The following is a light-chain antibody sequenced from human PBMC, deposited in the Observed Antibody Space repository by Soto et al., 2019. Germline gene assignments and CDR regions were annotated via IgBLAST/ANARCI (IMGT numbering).Light chain of an antibody. CDR2: STS. Sequence: IQMTQSPSTLSASVGDTVTVTCRASQSVSGWLAWYQQKPGEAPKLLIYSTSTLQSGVPSRFSGSASGTEFTLTISSLQTEDFATYYCQQLNTYLITFGQGTRLEIK. J-gene: IGKJ5*01. CDR3: QQLNTYLIT. CDR1: QSVSGW. V-gene: IGKV1-5*01.